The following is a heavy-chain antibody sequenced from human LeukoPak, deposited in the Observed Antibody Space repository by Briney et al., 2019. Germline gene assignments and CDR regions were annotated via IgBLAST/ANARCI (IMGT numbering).Heavy chain of an antibody. V-gene: IGHV4-61*01. Sequence: SETLSLTCTVSGGSISSSIYYWSWIRQPPGKGLEWIGYIYYSGSTNYNPSLKSRVTISVDTSKNQFSLKLSSVTAADTAVYYCARVDYYYDSSGYFNWFDPWGQGTLVTVSS. CDR2: IYYSGST. CDR1: GGSISSSIYY. D-gene: IGHD3-22*01. CDR3: ARVDYYYDSSGYFNWFDP. J-gene: IGHJ5*02.